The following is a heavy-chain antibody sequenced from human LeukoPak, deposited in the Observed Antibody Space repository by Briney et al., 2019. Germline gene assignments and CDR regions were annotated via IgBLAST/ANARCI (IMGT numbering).Heavy chain of an antibody. D-gene: IGHD2-2*01. V-gene: IGHV3-9*01. CDR2: ISWNSGSI. Sequence: GRSLRLSCAASGITFDDYAMHWVRQPPGKGVEWVSGISWNSGSIGYADSVKGRFTISRDNAKNSLYLQMNSLRAEDTALYYCAKLYCSSTSCPNWFDPWGQGTLVTVSS. J-gene: IGHJ5*02. CDR1: GITFDDYA. CDR3: AKLYCSSTSCPNWFDP.